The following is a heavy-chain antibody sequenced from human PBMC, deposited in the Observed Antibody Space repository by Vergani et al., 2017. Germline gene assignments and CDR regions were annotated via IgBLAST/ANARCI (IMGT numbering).Heavy chain of an antibody. J-gene: IGHJ4*02. Sequence: LQLVESGGGLVQPGGSLRLSCAASGSTVSGNYMTWVRQAPGKGLEWLAVILHDGTNEHYADSVKGRFTISRDNSNNTLFLQINNVKPEDTAVYYCSQWELDYWGQGTLVTVSS. CDR1: GSTVSGNY. D-gene: IGHD1-26*01. CDR3: SQWELDY. V-gene: IGHV3-30*14. CDR2: ILHDGTNE.